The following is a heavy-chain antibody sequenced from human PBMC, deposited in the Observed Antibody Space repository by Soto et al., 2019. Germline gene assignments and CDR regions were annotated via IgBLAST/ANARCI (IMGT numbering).Heavy chain of an antibody. V-gene: IGHV3-33*01. CDR1: GFTFSSYG. CDR2: IWYDGSNK. CDR3: ARDLDYVPDI. J-gene: IGHJ3*02. D-gene: IGHD4-17*01. Sequence: QVQLVESGGGVVQPGRSLRLSCAASGFTFSSYGMHWVRQAPGKGLEWVAVIWYDGSNKYYADSVKSRFTISRDNSKNTLYLQMNSLRAEDTAVYYCARDLDYVPDIWGQGTMVTVSS.